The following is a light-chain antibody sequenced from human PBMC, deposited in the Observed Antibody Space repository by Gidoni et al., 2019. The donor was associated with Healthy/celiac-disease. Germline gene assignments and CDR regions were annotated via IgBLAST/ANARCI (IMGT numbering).Light chain of an antibody. J-gene: IGKJ1*01. V-gene: IGKV3-15*01. CDR2: GAS. CDR3: QQYNNWPPWT. CDR1: QRLSSN. Sequence: EIVMTQSPATLSVSPGESATLSCRASQRLSSNLAWYQQKPGHAPRLLIYGASTRATGIPAWFSGSGSGTGFTLTISSLQSEGFAVYYCQQYNNWPPWTFGQGTKVEIK.